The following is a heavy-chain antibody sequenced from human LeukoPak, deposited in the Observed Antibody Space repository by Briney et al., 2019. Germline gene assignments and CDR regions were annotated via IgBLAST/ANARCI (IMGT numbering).Heavy chain of an antibody. D-gene: IGHD6-19*01. CDR1: GYTFTSYG. J-gene: IGHJ6*02. Sequence: ASVKVSRKASGYTFTSYGISWVRQAPGQGLEWMGWISAYNGNTNYAQKLQGRVTMTTDTSTSTAYMELRSLRSDDTAVYYCARDRFSSGWYYYYGMDVWGQGTTVTVPS. V-gene: IGHV1-18*01. CDR2: ISAYNGNT. CDR3: ARDRFSSGWYYYYGMDV.